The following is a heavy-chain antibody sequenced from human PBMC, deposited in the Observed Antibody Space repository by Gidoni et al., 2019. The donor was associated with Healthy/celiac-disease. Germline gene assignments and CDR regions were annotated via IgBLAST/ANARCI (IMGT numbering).Heavy chain of an antibody. V-gene: IGHV4-39*01. CDR3: ARQEAAAIGLGGLFDY. Sequence: QLQLQESGPGLVKPSATLSLTCTVSGGPISSSSYYWGWIRQPPGKGLAWIGSIYYSGSTYYNPSLKSRVTISVDTSKNQFSLKLGSVTAADTAVYYCARQEAAAIGLGGLFDYWGQGTLVTVSS. CDR2: IYYSGST. J-gene: IGHJ4*02. CDR1: GGPISSSSYY. D-gene: IGHD2-2*01.